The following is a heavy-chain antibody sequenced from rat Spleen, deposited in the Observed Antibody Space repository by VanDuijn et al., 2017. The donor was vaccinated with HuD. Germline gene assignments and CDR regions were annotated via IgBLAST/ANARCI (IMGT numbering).Heavy chain of an antibody. J-gene: IGHJ3*01. D-gene: IGHD5-1*01. CDR1: GFSLTSYT. CDR2: ISSGGTS. V-gene: IGHV2-6*01. CDR3: ARGWERFAY. Sequence: QVQLKESGPGLVQPSQTLSLTCTVSGFSLTSYTLSWVRQPPGKGLEWIAAISSGGTSYYNSVLNPRLSISRDISKSQLFLKMNSLQTEDTAMYFCARGWERFAYWGQGTLVTVSS.